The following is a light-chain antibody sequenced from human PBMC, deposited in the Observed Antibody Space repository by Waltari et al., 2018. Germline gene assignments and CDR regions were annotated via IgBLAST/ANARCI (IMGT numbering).Light chain of an antibody. J-gene: IGLJ2*01. CDR1: SSDVGGYNY. CDR2: EVN. Sequence: QSALTQPPSASGSPGQSVTISCTGSSSDVGGYNYVSWYQQRPDKAPKLMIYEVNKRPSGVPDRFSGSKSGNTASLTVSGLQAEDEADYYCSSYAGSNYPYVIFGGGTKLTVL. CDR3: SSYAGSNYPYVI. V-gene: IGLV2-8*01.